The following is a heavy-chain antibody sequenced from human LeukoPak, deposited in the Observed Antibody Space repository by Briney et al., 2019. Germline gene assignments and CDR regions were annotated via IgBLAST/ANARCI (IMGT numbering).Heavy chain of an antibody. Sequence: SETLSLTCTVSGGSISSSSYYWGWIRQPPGKGLEWIGSIYYSGSTYYNPSLKSRVTISVDTSKNQFSLKLSSVTAADTAVYYCARVRLAARRGYFDYWGQGTLVTVSS. V-gene: IGHV4-39*01. CDR3: ARVRLAARRGYFDY. CDR1: GGSISSSSYY. CDR2: IYYSGST. J-gene: IGHJ4*02. D-gene: IGHD6-6*01.